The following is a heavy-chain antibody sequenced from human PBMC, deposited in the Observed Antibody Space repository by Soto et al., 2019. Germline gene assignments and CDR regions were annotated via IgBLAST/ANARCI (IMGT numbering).Heavy chain of an antibody. D-gene: IGHD5-18*01. J-gene: IGHJ6*02. V-gene: IGHV5-51*01. CDR1: GYSFTSYW. Sequence: GESLKISCKGSGYSFTSYWIGWVRQMPGKGLEWMGIIYPGDSDTRYSPSFQGQVTISADKSISTAYLQWSSLKASDTAMYYCARVDTAMVTKSYYYYGMDVWGQGTTVTVS. CDR2: IYPGDSDT. CDR3: ARVDTAMVTKSYYYYGMDV.